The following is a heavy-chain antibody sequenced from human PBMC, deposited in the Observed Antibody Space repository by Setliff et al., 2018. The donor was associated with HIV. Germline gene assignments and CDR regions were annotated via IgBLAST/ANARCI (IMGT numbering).Heavy chain of an antibody. CDR2: IYPGDSDT. D-gene: IGHD1-26*01. J-gene: IGHJ3*02. CDR1: AYSFTSYW. Sequence: GESLKISCKGSAYSFTSYWIGWVRQMPGKGLEWMGIIYPGDSDTRYSPSFQGQVTISADKSISTAYLQWSSLKASDTAMYYCARFPPMLSGSCVRGALDIWGQGTMVTVSS. CDR3: ARFPPMLSGSCVRGALDI. V-gene: IGHV5-51*01.